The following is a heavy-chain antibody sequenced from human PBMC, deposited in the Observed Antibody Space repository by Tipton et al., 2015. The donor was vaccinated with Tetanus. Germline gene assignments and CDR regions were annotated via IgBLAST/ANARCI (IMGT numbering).Heavy chain of an antibody. J-gene: IGHJ4*02. Sequence: TLSLTCAVSGASISSIYSWSWIRQPPGKGLEWIGYVLRSGSADYNPSLKSRVNISLDRSENQISLMLTSVTAADTAVYYCARAVRFYYDSSTYYQYYFDSWGQGTLVTVSS. CDR1: GASISSIYS. CDR2: VLRSGSA. D-gene: IGHD3-22*01. CDR3: ARAVRFYYDSSTYYQYYFDS. V-gene: IGHV4-30-2*01.